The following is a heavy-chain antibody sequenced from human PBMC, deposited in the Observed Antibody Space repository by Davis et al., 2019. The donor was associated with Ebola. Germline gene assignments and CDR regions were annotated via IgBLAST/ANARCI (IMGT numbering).Heavy chain of an antibody. J-gene: IGHJ4*02. V-gene: IGHV5-10-1*01. CDR3: AVSGYCSSTSCYGNGY. CDR2: IDPSDSYT. CDR1: GYSFTSYW. Sequence: GESLKISCKGSGYSFTSYWISWVRQMPGKGLEWMGRIDPSDSYTNYSPSFQGHVTISADKSISTAYLQWSSLKASDTAMYYCAVSGYCSSTSCYGNGYWGQGTLVTVSS. D-gene: IGHD2-2*01.